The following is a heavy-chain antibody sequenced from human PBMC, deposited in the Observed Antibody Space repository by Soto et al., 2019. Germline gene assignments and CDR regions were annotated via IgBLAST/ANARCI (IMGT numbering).Heavy chain of an antibody. CDR1: GFTFSSYA. D-gene: IGHD3-22*01. V-gene: IGHV3-23*01. CDR2: ISGSGGST. CDR3: AKDNYDSSGYYAY. Sequence: PVGSLRLSCAASGFTFSSYAMSWVRQAPGKGLEWVSAISGSGGSTYYADSVKGRFTISRDNSKNTLYLQMNSLRAEDTAVYYCAKDNYDSSGYYAYWGQGTLVTVSS. J-gene: IGHJ4*02.